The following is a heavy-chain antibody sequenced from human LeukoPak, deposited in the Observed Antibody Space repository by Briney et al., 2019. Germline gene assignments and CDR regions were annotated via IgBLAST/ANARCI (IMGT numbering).Heavy chain of an antibody. Sequence: ASVKVSCKASGYTFTSYGISWVRQAPGQGLEWMGWISAYNGNTNYAQKLQGRVTMTTDTSTSTAYMELRSLRSDDTAVYYCARVGIGYSSGWYGMDVWGKGTTVTVSS. CDR1: GYTFTSYG. J-gene: IGHJ6*04. D-gene: IGHD6-19*01. CDR3: ARVGIGYSSGWYGMDV. V-gene: IGHV1-18*04. CDR2: ISAYNGNT.